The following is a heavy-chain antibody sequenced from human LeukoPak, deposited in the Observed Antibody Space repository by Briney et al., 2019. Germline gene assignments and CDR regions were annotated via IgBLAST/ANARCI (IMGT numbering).Heavy chain of an antibody. V-gene: IGHV1-46*01. CDR2: INPSGGST. CDR1: GDTFTSYY. J-gene: IGHJ4*02. CDR3: AREEGYSSGSFRQDY. Sequence: ASVRVSCKASGDTFTSYYMHWVRQAPGQGLEWMGLINPSGGSTSYAQKFQGRVTMTRDTSTGTVYMELSSLRSEDTAVYYCAREEGYSSGSFRQDYWGQGTLVTVSS. D-gene: IGHD2-15*01.